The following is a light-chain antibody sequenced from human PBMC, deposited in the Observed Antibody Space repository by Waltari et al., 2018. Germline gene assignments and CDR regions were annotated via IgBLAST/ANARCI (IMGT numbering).Light chain of an antibody. CDR1: SSDVGGYNH. CDR2: DVI. CDR3: CSYTGSYTLI. J-gene: IGLJ2*01. Sequence: QSALTQPPSVSGSPGQSVTISCTGSSSDVGGYNHVSWYQHHPGKAPKLMIYDVIKRPSGVPNRFSASKSGNTASLTISGLQAEDEADYHCCSYTGSYTLIFGGGTKLTVL. V-gene: IGLV2-11*01.